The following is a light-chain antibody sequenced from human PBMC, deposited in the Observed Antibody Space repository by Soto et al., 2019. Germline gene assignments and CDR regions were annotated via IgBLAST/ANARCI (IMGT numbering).Light chain of an antibody. Sequence: QLVLTQSPSASASLGASVKLTCTLSSGHSSNAIAWHQQQPEKGPRYLMKLNSDGSHNKGDGIPDRFSGSSSGAERYLTISSLQSEDEADYYCHTWATGIQVFGGGTQLTVL. CDR2: LNSDGSH. CDR1: SGHSSNA. J-gene: IGLJ3*02. V-gene: IGLV4-69*01. CDR3: HTWATGIQV.